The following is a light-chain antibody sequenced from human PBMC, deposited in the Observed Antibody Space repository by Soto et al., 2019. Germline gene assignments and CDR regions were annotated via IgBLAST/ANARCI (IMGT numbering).Light chain of an antibody. CDR3: QQPYTTPQT. V-gene: IGKV1-39*01. CDR1: QSISDY. J-gene: IGKJ2*01. CDR2: AAS. Sequence: DIQMTQSPSSLSASVGDRVTITCRASQSISDYLNWYQQKVGKAPKLLIYAASTLQSGIPSRFSGSGSGTDFTLTINSLQPEDFATYYCQQPYTTPQTFGQGTKLEIK.